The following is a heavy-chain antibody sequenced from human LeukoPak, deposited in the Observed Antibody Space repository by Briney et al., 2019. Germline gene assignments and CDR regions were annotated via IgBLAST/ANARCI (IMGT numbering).Heavy chain of an antibody. J-gene: IGHJ4*02. Sequence: GRSLRLSCAASGFTFDDYAMNWVRQAPGKGLEWVSGINWNSGSIGYADSVKGRFTISRDNAKNSLYLQMNSLRAEDTALYYCAKSYYYDSSGFMSHWGQGTLVTVSS. V-gene: IGHV3-9*01. CDR2: INWNSGSI. CDR3: AKSYYYDSSGFMSH. D-gene: IGHD3-22*01. CDR1: GFTFDDYA.